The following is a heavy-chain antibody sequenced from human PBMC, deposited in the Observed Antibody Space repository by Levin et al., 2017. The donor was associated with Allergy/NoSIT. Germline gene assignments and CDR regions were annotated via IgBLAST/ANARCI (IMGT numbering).Heavy chain of an antibody. V-gene: IGHV5-51*01. CDR3: ASGSYYYDSSGFDY. Sequence: GGSLRLSCKGSGYSFTSYWIGWVRQMPGKGLEWMVIIYPGDSDTRYSPSFQGQVTISADKSISTAYLQWSSLKASDTAMYYCASGSYYYDSSGFDYWGQGTLVTVSS. CDR2: IYPGDSDT. D-gene: IGHD3-22*01. J-gene: IGHJ4*02. CDR1: GYSFTSYW.